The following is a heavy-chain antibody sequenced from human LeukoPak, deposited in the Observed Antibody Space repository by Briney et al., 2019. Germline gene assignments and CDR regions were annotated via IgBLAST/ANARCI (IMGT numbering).Heavy chain of an antibody. J-gene: IGHJ4*02. V-gene: IGHV1-46*01. CDR1: GYTFTGYY. CDR3: ARGRGTWPVDY. Sequence: ASVKVSCKASGYTFTGYYMHWVRQAPGQGLEWMGIINPSGGSTSYAQKFQGRVTMTRDTSTSTVYMELSSLRAEDTAVYYCARGRGTWPVDYWGQGTLVTVSS. D-gene: IGHD2-15*01. CDR2: INPSGGST.